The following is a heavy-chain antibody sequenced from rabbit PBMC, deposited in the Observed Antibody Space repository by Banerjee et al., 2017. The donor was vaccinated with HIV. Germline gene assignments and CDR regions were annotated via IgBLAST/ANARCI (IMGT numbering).Heavy chain of an antibody. V-gene: IGHV1S45*01. J-gene: IGHJ4*01. CDR3: ARHVGYAGYGYAGLS. Sequence: QEQLVESGGGLVQPEGSLTLTCTASGFSFSSSYWICWVRQAPGKGLEWIACIYAGSSGSTYYASWAKGRFTISETSSTTVTLQMTSLTAADTATYFCARHVGYAGYGYAGLSWGPGTLVTVS. D-gene: IGHD6-1*01. CDR2: IYAGSSGST. CDR1: GFSFSSSYW.